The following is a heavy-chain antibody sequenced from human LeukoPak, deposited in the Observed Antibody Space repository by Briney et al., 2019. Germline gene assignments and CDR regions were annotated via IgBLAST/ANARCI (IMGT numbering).Heavy chain of an antibody. CDR1: GFTFDDYA. J-gene: IGHJ4*02. CDR3: AKSPFDYYGSGGYFDY. D-gene: IGHD3-10*01. CDR2: ISGDGGST. Sequence: GGSLRLSCAASGFTFDDYAMHWVRQAPGKGLEWVSLISGDGGSTYYADSVKGRFTISRDNSKNSLYLQMNSLRTEDTALYYCAKSPFDYYGSGGYFDYWGQGTLVTVSS. V-gene: IGHV3-43*02.